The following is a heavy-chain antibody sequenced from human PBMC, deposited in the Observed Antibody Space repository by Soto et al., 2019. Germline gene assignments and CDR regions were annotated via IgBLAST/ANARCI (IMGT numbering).Heavy chain of an antibody. J-gene: IGHJ6*02. CDR2: VYDTGDT. CDR3: VRQGIGYLHGLVDV. V-gene: IGHV4-59*08. Sequence: QVQLQQSGPGLVKPSETLSLTCTVSSGPSSSHNWGWIRQPPGRGLEWIGYVYDTGDTSYNPSLQRRVTISADTTTTHISLTLTSVTAADTAVYYCVRQGIGYLHGLVDVWGQGTTVSVSS. CDR1: SGPSSSHN. D-gene: IGHD1-1*01.